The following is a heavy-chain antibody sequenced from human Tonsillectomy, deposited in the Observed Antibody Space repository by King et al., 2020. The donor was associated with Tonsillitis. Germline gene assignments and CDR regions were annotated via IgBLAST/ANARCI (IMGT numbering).Heavy chain of an antibody. D-gene: IGHD3-22*01. CDR2: IKQDGSEK. V-gene: IGHV3-7*03. CDR1: GFIFSSYW. Sequence: VQLVESGGGLVQPGGSLRLSCAASGFIFSSYWMSWVRQDPGKGLEWVANIKQDGSEKYYVDSVKGRFTISRDNTKNSLYLQMHRLRAEDKAVYYCARAAYYYDSSGYFDYWGQGTLVTVSS. CDR3: ARAAYYYDSSGYFDY. J-gene: IGHJ4*02.